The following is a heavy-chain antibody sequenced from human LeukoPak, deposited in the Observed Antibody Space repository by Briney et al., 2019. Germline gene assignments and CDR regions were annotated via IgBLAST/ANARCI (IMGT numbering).Heavy chain of an antibody. Sequence: GGSLRLSCAASGFTFNTYWIHWVRQVPGKGLVWVSRINGDGSSTAYADSVKGRFTISRDNAKDTLYLQMNSLKAEDTAVYYCAREKGSSNYDSWGQGTLVTVSS. CDR3: AREKGSSNYDS. CDR1: GFTFNTYW. CDR2: INGDGSST. D-gene: IGHD4-11*01. V-gene: IGHV3-74*03. J-gene: IGHJ5*01.